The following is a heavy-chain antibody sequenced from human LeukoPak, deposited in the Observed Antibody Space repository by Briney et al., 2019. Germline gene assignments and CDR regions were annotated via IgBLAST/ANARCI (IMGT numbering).Heavy chain of an antibody. D-gene: IGHD1-26*01. V-gene: IGHV3-23*01. CDR3: AKVVRAPVGATPPDY. CDR2: ISGSGGST. Sequence: GGSLRLSCAASGFTFSSYAMSWVRQAPGKGLEWVSAISGSGGSTYYADSVKGRFTISRDNSKSTLYLQMNSLRAEDTAVYYCAKVVRAPVGATPPDYWGQGTLVTVSS. J-gene: IGHJ4*02. CDR1: GFTFSSYA.